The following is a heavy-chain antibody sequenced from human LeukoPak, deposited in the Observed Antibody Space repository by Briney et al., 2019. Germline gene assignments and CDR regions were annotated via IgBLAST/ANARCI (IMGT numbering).Heavy chain of an antibody. D-gene: IGHD3-10*01. J-gene: IGHJ3*02. CDR1: GGSISSYY. CDR3: ARDGRRGFGTRAFDI. V-gene: IGHV4-59*01. Sequence: SETLSLTCTVSGGSISSYYWSWIRQPPGKGLEWIGYIYYSGSTNYNPSHKSRVTISVDTSKNQFSLKLSSVTAADTAVYYCARDGRRGFGTRAFDIWGQGTMVTVSS. CDR2: IYYSGST.